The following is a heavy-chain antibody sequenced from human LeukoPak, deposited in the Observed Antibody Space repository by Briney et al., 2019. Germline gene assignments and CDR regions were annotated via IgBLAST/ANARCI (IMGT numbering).Heavy chain of an antibody. CDR1: GFTFSGSA. V-gene: IGHV3-73*01. J-gene: IGHJ4*02. Sequence: GGSLRLSCAASGFTFSGSAMHWVRQASGKGLEWVGRIRTESNSYATAYAASVKGRFTISRDDSKNTAYLQMDSLKTEDTAVYYCTRHGGTSSTRFDYWGQGTLVTVSS. CDR2: IRTESNSYAT. CDR3: TRHGGTSSTRFDY. D-gene: IGHD2-2*01.